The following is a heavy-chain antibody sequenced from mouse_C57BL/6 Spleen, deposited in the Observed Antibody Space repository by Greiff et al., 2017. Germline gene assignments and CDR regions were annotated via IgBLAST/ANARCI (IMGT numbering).Heavy chain of an antibody. D-gene: IGHD3-2*02. J-gene: IGHJ3*01. V-gene: IGHV1-55*01. CDR2: IYPGSGST. CDR3: ARGDGSGSPFAD. CDR1: GYTFTSYW. Sequence: QVQLQQPGAELVKPGASVKMSCKASGYTFTSYWITWVKQRPGQGLEWIGDIYPGSGSTNYNEKFKSKATLTVDTSSSTAYMQLSSLTSEDSAVYYCARGDGSGSPFADWGQGTLVTVSA.